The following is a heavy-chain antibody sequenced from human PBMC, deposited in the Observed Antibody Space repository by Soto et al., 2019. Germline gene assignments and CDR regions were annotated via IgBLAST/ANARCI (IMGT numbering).Heavy chain of an antibody. D-gene: IGHD6-13*01. CDR3: AGGAAQQLVHNPWVTDYYYGMDV. J-gene: IGHJ6*02. V-gene: IGHV1-69*13. Sequence: GASVKVSCKASGGTFSSYAISWVRQAPGQGLEWMGGIIPIFGTANYAQKSQGRVTITADESTSTAYMELSSLRSEDTAVYYCAGGAAQQLVHNPWVTDYYYGMDVWGQGTTVTVSS. CDR2: IIPIFGTA. CDR1: GGTFSSYA.